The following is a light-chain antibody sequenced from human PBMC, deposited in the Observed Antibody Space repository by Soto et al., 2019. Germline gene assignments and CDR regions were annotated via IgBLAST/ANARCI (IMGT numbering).Light chain of an antibody. CDR3: EQYNNWPLWT. V-gene: IGKV3D-15*01. Sequence: VMTQSPATLAVSPGGRVTLSCRASQSVGTNLAWYQQKPGQPPRRLIYGASTRDTGVPSRFSGSGSGTEFTLTITSLQSDDFAVYYCEQYNNWPLWTFGQGTKVEIK. CDR1: QSVGTN. CDR2: GAS. J-gene: IGKJ1*01.